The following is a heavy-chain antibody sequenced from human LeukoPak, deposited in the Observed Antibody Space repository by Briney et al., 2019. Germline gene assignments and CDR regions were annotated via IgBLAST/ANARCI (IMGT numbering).Heavy chain of an antibody. CDR1: GFTFSSYA. Sequence: GGSLRLPCAVSGFTFSSYAMSWVRQAPGKGLEWVANIKQDGSEKSYVDSVKGRFTISRDNAKNSLSLRMNSLSAEDTAVYYCATGYSSGWYFYFQHWGQGSLVSVSS. D-gene: IGHD6-19*01. J-gene: IGHJ1*01. V-gene: IGHV3-7*01. CDR3: ATGYSSGWYFYFQH. CDR2: IKQDGSEK.